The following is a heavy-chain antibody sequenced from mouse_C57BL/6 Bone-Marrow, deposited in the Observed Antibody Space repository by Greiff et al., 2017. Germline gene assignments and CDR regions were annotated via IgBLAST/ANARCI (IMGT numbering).Heavy chain of an antibody. D-gene: IGHD2-3*01. J-gene: IGHJ3*01. CDR3: AREGWFSFAY. Sequence: QVQLQQSGAELVKPGASVKLSCKASGYTFTSYWMHWVKQRPGQGLEWIGMIHPNSGSTNYNEKFKSKATLTVDKSSSTAYMQLSSLTSEDSAVYYCAREGWFSFAYWGQGTLVTVSA. V-gene: IGHV1-64*01. CDR1: GYTFTSYW. CDR2: IHPNSGST.